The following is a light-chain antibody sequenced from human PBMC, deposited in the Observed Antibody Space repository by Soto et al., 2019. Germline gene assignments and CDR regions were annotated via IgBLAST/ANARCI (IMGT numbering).Light chain of an antibody. J-gene: IGLJ3*02. CDR2: EVS. CDR3: SSYTSSSTHWV. CDR1: SSDVCGYNY. V-gene: IGLV2-14*01. Sequence: QSALTQPASVSGSPGQSITISCTGTSSDVCGYNYVSWYQQHPGKAPKIMIYEVSNRPSGVSNRFSGSKSGNTASLTISGLQAEDEADYYCSSYTSSSTHWVFGGGPKLTVL.